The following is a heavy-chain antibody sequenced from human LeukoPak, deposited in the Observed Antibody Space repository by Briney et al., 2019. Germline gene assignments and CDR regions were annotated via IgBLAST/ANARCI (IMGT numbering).Heavy chain of an antibody. J-gene: IGHJ4*02. Sequence: GGSLRLSCAASGFTFSSYGMSWVRQAPGKGLEWVSAISGSGGGTYYADSVKGRFTISRDNSKNTLYLQMNSLRAEDTAVYYCAARNGPMVRGVTSPPDYWGQGTLVTVSS. CDR2: ISGSGGGT. CDR3: AARNGPMVRGVTSPPDY. CDR1: GFTFSSYG. D-gene: IGHD3-10*01. V-gene: IGHV3-23*01.